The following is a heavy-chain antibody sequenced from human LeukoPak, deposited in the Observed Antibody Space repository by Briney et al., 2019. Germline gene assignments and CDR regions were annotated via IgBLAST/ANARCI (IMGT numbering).Heavy chain of an antibody. CDR2: ISQTGSIE. D-gene: IGHD2-15*01. CDR3: AGDRAVALPTYFYYMDV. CDR1: GFTFPTYV. Sequence: TGESLRLSCAASGFTFPTYVIHWVRQAPGKGLEWVAVISQTGSIETYADSVRGRFSISRDNSDSTVYLQMNSLKTEDTAVYYCAGDRAVALPTYFYYMDVWGKGTTVIVSS. V-gene: IGHV3-30*03. J-gene: IGHJ6*03.